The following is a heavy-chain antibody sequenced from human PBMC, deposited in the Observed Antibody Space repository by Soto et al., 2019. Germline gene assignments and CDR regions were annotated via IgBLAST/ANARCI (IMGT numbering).Heavy chain of an antibody. CDR2: ISSSSSYT. J-gene: IGHJ3*02. D-gene: IGHD3-10*01. CDR1: GFTFSDYY. V-gene: IGHV3-11*05. CDR3: ARDRLWFGESGAFDI. Sequence: QVQLVESGGGLVKPGGSLRLSCAASGFTFSDYYMSWIRQAPGKGLEWVSYISSSSSYTNYADSVKGRFTISRDNAKNSLYLQMNSLRAEDTAVYYCARDRLWFGESGAFDIWGQGTMVTVSS.